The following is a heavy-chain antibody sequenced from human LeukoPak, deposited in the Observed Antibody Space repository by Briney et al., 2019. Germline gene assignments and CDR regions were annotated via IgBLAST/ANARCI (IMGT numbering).Heavy chain of an antibody. Sequence: SETLSLTCAVYGGSFSGYYWSLIRQPPGKGLEWIGEINHSGSTNYNPSLKSRVTISVDTSKNQFSLKLSSVTAADTAVYYCARAIVVVPAAHGGWFDPWGQGTLVTVSS. J-gene: IGHJ5*02. V-gene: IGHV4-34*01. CDR3: ARAIVVVPAAHGGWFDP. CDR2: INHSGST. D-gene: IGHD2-2*01. CDR1: GGSFSGYY.